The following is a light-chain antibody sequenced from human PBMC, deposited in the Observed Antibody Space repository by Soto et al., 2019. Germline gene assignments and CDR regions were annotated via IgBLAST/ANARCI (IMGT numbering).Light chain of an antibody. CDR1: SSNIGAGYD. J-gene: IGLJ2*01. Sequence: QSVLTQPPSVSGAPGQRVTISCTGSSSNIGAGYDVHWYQQLPGRAPKLLIYGNTNRPSGVPDRFSGSKSGTSASLAIPGLQAEDDAYYYCLSFDSSLSVVFGGGTKLTVL. CDR2: GNT. CDR3: LSFDSSLSVV. V-gene: IGLV1-40*01.